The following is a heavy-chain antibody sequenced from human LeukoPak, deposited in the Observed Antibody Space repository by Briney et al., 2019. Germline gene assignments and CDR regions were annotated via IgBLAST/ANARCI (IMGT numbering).Heavy chain of an antibody. Sequence: PGGSLRLSCATSGSTVSGNYMSWVRQAPGKGLEWIPVIYSSGSTYYADSVKDRFTISRDNSKNTLYLQMNSLRAEDTAVYYCARAREGGRHYYNAFDFWGQGTVVTVSS. CDR3: ARAREGGRHYYNAFDF. V-gene: IGHV3-66*01. CDR2: IYSSGST. J-gene: IGHJ3*01. CDR1: GSTVSGNY. D-gene: IGHD3-10*01.